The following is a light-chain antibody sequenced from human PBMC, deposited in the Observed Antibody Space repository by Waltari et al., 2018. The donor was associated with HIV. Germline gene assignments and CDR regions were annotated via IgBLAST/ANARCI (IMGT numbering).Light chain of an antibody. Sequence: QSALTQPASVSGSPGQSITISCRGTSSDIGAYKSVSWYQQYPGKAPKFIIYEVTQRPSGVSNRFSGSKSANTASLTISGLQPEDEGDYYCCSNTSRRSYVFGTGTKVIV. CDR2: EVT. CDR1: SSDIGAYKS. CDR3: CSNTSRRSYV. V-gene: IGLV2-14*01. J-gene: IGLJ1*01.